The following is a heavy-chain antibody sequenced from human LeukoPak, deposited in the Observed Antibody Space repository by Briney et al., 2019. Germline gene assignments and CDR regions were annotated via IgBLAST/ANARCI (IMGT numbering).Heavy chain of an antibody. Sequence: ASVKVSCKASGYTFTSYDITWVRQAPGQGLEWMGWISAYNGNTNYAQRLQGRVTVTTDKSTSTAYMELRSLRSDDTAVYYCARGGGSGSNGMDVWGQGTTVTVSS. J-gene: IGHJ6*02. CDR3: ARGGGSGSNGMDV. D-gene: IGHD3-10*01. CDR1: GYTFTSYD. V-gene: IGHV1-18*01. CDR2: ISAYNGNT.